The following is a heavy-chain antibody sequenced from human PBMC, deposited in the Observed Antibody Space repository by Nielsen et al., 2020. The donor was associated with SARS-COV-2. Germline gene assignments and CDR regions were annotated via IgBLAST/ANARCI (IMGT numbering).Heavy chain of an antibody. CDR1: GDSVSSTSAA. CDR2: TYYRSKWYN. Sequence: SQTLSLTCAISGDSVSSTSAAWTWIRQSPSRGLEWLGRTYYRSKWYNDYAVSVKSRIAINPDTSKNQFSLQLNSVTPEDTAVYYCARDRGIAYGNWFDPWGQGTLVTASS. D-gene: IGHD6-13*01. CDR3: ARDRGIAYGNWFDP. J-gene: IGHJ5*02. V-gene: IGHV6-1*01.